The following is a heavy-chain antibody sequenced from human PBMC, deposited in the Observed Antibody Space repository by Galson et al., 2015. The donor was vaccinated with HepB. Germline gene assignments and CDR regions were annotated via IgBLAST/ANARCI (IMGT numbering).Heavy chain of an antibody. CDR3: AKAPRDWLSSDY. D-gene: IGHD3/OR15-3a*01. J-gene: IGHJ4*02. V-gene: IGHV3-30*18. CDR1: GFTFSSYG. Sequence: SLRLSCAASGFTFSSYGMHWVRQAPGKGLEWVAVISYDGSNKYYADSVKGRFTISRDNSKNTLYLQMNSLRAEDTAVYYCAKAPRDWLSSDYWGQGTLVTVSS. CDR2: ISYDGSNK.